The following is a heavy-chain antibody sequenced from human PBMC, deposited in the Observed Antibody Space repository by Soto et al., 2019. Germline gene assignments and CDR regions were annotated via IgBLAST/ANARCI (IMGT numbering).Heavy chain of an antibody. CDR3: AREGPSTPYYYYGMDV. V-gene: IGHV3-7*03. Sequence: GGSLRLSCAASGFTFSSYWMSWVRQASGKGLEWVANIKQDGSEKYYVDSVKGRFTISRDNAKNSLYLQMNSLRAEDTAVYYCAREGPSTPYYYYGMDVWGQGTTVTVSS. CDR1: GFTFSSYW. CDR2: IKQDGSEK. J-gene: IGHJ6*02.